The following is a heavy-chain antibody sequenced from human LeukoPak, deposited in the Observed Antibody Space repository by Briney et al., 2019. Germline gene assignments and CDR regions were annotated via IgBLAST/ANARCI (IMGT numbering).Heavy chain of an antibody. J-gene: IGHJ4*02. D-gene: IGHD2-2*01. CDR2: IKQDGNEK. CDR1: GFIFSSYW. Sequence: GGSLRLSCTASGFIFSSYWMTRVRQAPGKGLEWVANIKQDGNEKYYVDSVKGRFTISRDNAQNSLYLQMNSLRADDTAVYYCARKLGYCTGASCYVDYWGQGTLVTVSS. V-gene: IGHV3-7*03. CDR3: ARKLGYCTGASCYVDY.